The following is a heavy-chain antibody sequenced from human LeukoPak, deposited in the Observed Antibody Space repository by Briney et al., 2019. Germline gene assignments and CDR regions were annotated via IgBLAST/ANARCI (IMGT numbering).Heavy chain of an antibody. CDR2: IIPIFGTA. Sequence: SVKVSCKASGGTFSSYAISWVQQAPGQGLEWMGGIIPIFGTANYAQKFQGRVTITTDESTSTAYMELSSLRSEDTAVYYCARSAAECLFDWGQGTLVTVSS. CDR1: GGTFSSYA. J-gene: IGHJ4*02. V-gene: IGHV1-69*05. CDR3: ARSAAECLFD. D-gene: IGHD2-2*01.